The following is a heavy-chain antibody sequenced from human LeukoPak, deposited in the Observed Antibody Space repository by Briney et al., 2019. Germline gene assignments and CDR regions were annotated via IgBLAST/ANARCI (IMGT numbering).Heavy chain of an antibody. Sequence: SETLSLTCAVSGYSISSGYYWGWSRQPPGKGLEWIGSIYDSGSTYYNPSLKSRVTISVDTSKNQFSLKLSSVTAADTAVYYCARHYGPGSGSSIEFDYWGQGTLVTVSS. V-gene: IGHV4-38-2*01. CDR2: IYDSGST. CDR3: ARHYGPGSGSSIEFDY. J-gene: IGHJ4*02. D-gene: IGHD3-10*01. CDR1: GYSISSGYY.